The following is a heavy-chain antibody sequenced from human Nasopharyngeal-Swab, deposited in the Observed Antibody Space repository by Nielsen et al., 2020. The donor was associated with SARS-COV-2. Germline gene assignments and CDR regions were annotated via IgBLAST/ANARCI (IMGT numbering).Heavy chain of an antibody. J-gene: IGHJ6*03. Sequence: WVRQAPGQGLEWMGWMNPNSGNTGYAQKFQGRVTMTRNTSISTAYMELSSLRSEDTAVYYCARRVPPFSSSWYQRYYYYCMDVWGKGTTVTVSS. CDR2: MNPNSGNT. CDR3: ARRVPPFSSSWYQRYYYYCMDV. D-gene: IGHD6-13*01. V-gene: IGHV1-8*01.